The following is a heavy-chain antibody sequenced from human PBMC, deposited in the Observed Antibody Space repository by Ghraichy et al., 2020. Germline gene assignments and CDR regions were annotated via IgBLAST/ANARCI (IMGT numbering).Heavy chain of an antibody. Sequence: SCTVSGGSISSYYWSWIRQPPGKGLEWIGYIYYSGSTNYNPSLKSRVTISVDMSKNQFSLKLSSVTAADTAVYYCARDLGATTEYWGQGTLVTVSS. CDR1: GGSISSYY. CDR2: IYYSGST. J-gene: IGHJ4*02. D-gene: IGHD1-26*01. CDR3: ARDLGATTEY. V-gene: IGHV4-59*01.